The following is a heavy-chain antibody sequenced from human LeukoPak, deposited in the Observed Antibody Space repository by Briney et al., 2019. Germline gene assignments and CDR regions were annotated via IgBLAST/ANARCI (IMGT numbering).Heavy chain of an antibody. CDR3: ARAPVRYYFDF. V-gene: IGHV4-59*01. D-gene: IGHD3-16*01. Sequence: SETLSLTCTVSGGSISTYYWSWIRQPPGKGLEWIGYIYDSGSTSYDPSLKSRVTISVDTSKNQFSLKLTSVTAADSAVYYCARAPVRYYFDFGGQGTLVTVSS. CDR1: GGSISTYY. CDR2: IYDSGST. J-gene: IGHJ4*02.